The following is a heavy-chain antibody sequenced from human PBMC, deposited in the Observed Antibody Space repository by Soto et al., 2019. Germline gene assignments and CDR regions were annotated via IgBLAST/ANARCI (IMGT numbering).Heavy chain of an antibody. CDR2: IYSDGRT. CDR1: GIIVSRDY. D-gene: IGHD1-26*01. CDR3: ATAHMQYDTVGIDH. Sequence: GGSLRLSCTASGIIVSRDYMSWVRQVPGKGPECVSVIYSDGRTYYADSVEGRFTISRDNAKNTLYLQMNSLRSEDTAIYYCATAHMQYDTVGIDHWGQGTQVPVSP. V-gene: IGHV3-53*01. J-gene: IGHJ4*02.